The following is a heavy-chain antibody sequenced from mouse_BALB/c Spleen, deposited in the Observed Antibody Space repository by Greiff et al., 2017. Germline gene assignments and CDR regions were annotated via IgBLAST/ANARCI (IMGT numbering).Heavy chain of an antibody. CDR1: GFTFTDYY. Sequence: EVQRVESGGGLVQPGGSLRLSCATSGFTFTDYYMSWVRQPPGKALEWLGFIRNKANGYKSEYSASVKGPFTISRDNSPSVIYLQMHTLRAEARATDYCAGDLSTMSAYYAMDYWGQGTSVTVAS. D-gene: IGHD2-4*01. CDR2: IRNKANGYKS. CDR3: AGDLSTMSAYYAMDY. V-gene: IGHV7-3*02. J-gene: IGHJ4*01.